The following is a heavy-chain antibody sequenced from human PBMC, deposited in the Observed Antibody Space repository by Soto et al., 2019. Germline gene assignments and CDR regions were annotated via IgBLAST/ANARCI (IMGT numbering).Heavy chain of an antibody. CDR2: IDPSDSST. CDR3: ARHDSNGDFDF. D-gene: IGHD2-8*01. CDR1: GYRFPIYH. J-gene: IGHJ4*02. Sequence: PGEALKISCEASGYRFPIYHISWVRQMPRKDLDWFGKIDPSDSSTMYRPPSRARITISVDKSINTACLEWGRLKASDTAMYYCARHDSNGDFDFCGQVTQITVSS. V-gene: IGHV5-10-1*01.